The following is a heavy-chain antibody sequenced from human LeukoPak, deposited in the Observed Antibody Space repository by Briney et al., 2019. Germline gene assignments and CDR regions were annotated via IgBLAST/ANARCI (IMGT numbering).Heavy chain of an antibody. Sequence: GGSLRLSCAASGFTFSDSAMNWVRQAPGKGLEWVSFISPTSAYIYYAGSVQDRFTISRDNAKTSLYLQMNSLRAEDTAVYYCARNSSAYYGGDDAFDIWGQGTMVTVSS. CDR3: ARNSSAYYGGDDAFDI. CDR2: ISPTSAYI. D-gene: IGHD3-22*01. V-gene: IGHV3-21*01. CDR1: GFTFSDSA. J-gene: IGHJ3*02.